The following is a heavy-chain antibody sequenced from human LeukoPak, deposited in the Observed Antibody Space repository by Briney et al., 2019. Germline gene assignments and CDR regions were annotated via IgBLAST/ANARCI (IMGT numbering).Heavy chain of an antibody. CDR2: IRSKANSYAT. V-gene: IGHV3-73*01. CDR1: GFTFSDSA. Sequence: GGSLRLSCAASGFTFSDSAMHWVRQASGKGLEWVGRIRSKANSYATAYAASVKGRFTISRDDSKNTAYLQMNSLKTEDTAVYYCVLRDAFDIWGQGTMVTVSS. D-gene: IGHD3-3*01. J-gene: IGHJ3*02. CDR3: VLRDAFDI.